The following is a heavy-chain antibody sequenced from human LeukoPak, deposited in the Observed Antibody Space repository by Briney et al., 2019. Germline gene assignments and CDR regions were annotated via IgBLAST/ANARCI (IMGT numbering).Heavy chain of an antibody. Sequence: GRSLRLSCAASGFTFSSYAMHWVRQAPGKGLEWVAVISYDGSNKYYADSVKGRFTISRDNSKNTLYLQMNSLRAEDTAVYYCARDPRGIAVADNYYYYGMDDWGQGTTVTVSS. CDR3: ARDPRGIAVADNYYYYGMDD. D-gene: IGHD6-19*01. CDR1: GFTFSSYA. J-gene: IGHJ6*02. CDR2: ISYDGSNK. V-gene: IGHV3-30-3*01.